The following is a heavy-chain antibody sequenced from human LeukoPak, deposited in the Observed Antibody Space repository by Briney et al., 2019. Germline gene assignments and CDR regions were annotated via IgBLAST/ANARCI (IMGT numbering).Heavy chain of an antibody. V-gene: IGHV1-2*02. J-gene: IGHJ4*02. Sequence: ASVKVSCKASGYTFTGYYMHWVRQAPGQGLEWMGWINPKSGVANYAQKFQGRVTMTRDTSISTAYMELSRLRSDDTAVYYCARRPGIAAFDYWGQRTLVTVSS. D-gene: IGHD6-13*01. CDR3: ARRPGIAAFDY. CDR2: INPKSGVA. CDR1: GYTFTGYY.